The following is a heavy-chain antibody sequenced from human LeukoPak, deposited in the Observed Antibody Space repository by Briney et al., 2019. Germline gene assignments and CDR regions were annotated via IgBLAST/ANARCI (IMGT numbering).Heavy chain of an antibody. CDR3: ATQNAGYCSGGTCYQDNWFDP. V-gene: IGHV4-34*01. CDR2: INHSGST. CDR1: GGSFSGYY. Sequence: PSETLSLTCAVYGGSFSGYYWSWIRQPPGKGLEWIGEINHSGSTNYNPSLKSRVTISVDTSKNQFSLKLSSVTAADTAMYYCATQNAGYCSGGTCYQDNWFDPWGQGTLVTVSS. D-gene: IGHD2-15*01. J-gene: IGHJ5*02.